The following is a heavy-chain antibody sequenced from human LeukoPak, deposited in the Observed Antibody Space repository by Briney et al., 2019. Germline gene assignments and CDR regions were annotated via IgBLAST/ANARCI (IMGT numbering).Heavy chain of an antibody. CDR2: IRSNSDGGTI. J-gene: IGHJ5*02. CDR3: ATDFYDST. CDR1: GFTFTSYS. D-gene: IGHD3-22*01. Sequence: GGSLRLSCAASGFTFTSYSMSWVRQAPGKGLEWVGRIRSNSDGGTIDYAAPVKGRFTLSRDDSKTTLYLQMNSLQTEDTAVYYCATDFYDSTWGQGTLVTVSS. V-gene: IGHV3-15*01.